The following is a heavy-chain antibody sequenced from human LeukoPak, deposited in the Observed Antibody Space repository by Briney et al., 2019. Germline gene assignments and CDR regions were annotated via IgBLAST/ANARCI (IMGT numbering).Heavy chain of an antibody. CDR2: IYHSGST. Sequence: SQTLSLTCAVSGGSINSGGYSWSWIRQPPGKGLEWIGYIYHSGSTYYNPSLKSRVTISVDRSKNQFSLKLSSVTAADTAVYYCARAVPPTQMYSSSWYVDYWGQGTLVTVSS. J-gene: IGHJ4*02. V-gene: IGHV4-30-2*01. D-gene: IGHD6-13*01. CDR3: ARAVPPTQMYSSSWYVDY. CDR1: GGSINSGGYS.